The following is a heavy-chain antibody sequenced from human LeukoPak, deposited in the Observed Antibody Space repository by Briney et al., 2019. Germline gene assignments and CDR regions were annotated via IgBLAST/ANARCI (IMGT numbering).Heavy chain of an antibody. CDR3: ARGPDFWSGYPRY. CDR2: IYYSGST. V-gene: IGHV4-39*01. D-gene: IGHD3-3*01. CDR1: GGSISSSSYY. J-gene: IGHJ4*02. Sequence: SETLSLTCTVSGGSISSSSYYWGWIRQPPGKGLEWIGSIYYSGSTYYNPSLKSRVTISVDTSKNQFSLKLSSVTAADTAVYYCARGPDFWSGYPRYWGQGTLVTVSS.